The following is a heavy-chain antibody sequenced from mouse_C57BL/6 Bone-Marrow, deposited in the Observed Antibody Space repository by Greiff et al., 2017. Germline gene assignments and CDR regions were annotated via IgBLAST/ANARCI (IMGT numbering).Heavy chain of an antibody. V-gene: IGHV5-12*01. J-gene: IGHJ3*01. CDR1: GFTFSDYY. D-gene: IGHD4-1*01. CDR3: ARPTGPWFAY. Sequence: LQQSGGGLVQPGGSLKLSCAASGFTFSDYYMYWVRQTPEKRLEWVAYISNGGGSTYYPDTVKGRFTISRDNAKNTLYLQMSRLKSEDTAMYYCARPTGPWFAYWGQGTLVTVSA. CDR2: ISNGGGST.